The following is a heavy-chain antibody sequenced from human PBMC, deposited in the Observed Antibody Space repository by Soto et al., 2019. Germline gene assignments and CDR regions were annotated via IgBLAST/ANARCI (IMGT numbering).Heavy chain of an antibody. Sequence: SETLSLTCAVYGGSFSGYYCIWGRHPPFKGLEWIGEINHSGSTNYNPSLKSRVTISVDTSKNQFSLKLSSVTAADTAVYYCARDPQQLVRNYYYYGMDVWGQGTTVTVSS. CDR1: GGSFSGYY. V-gene: IGHV4-34*01. J-gene: IGHJ6*02. CDR3: ARDPQQLVRNYYYYGMDV. CDR2: INHSGST. D-gene: IGHD6-13*01.